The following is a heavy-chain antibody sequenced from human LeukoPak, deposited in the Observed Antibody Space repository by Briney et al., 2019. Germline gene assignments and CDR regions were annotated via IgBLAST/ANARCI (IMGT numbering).Heavy chain of an antibody. J-gene: IGHJ6*02. CDR1: GFTVSSNY. V-gene: IGHV3-66*01. Sequence: PGGSLRLSCAASGFTVSSNYMSWVRQAPGKGLEWVPVIYSGGSTYYADSVKGRFTISRDNSKNTLYLQMNSLRAEDTAVYYCARELFYYDSSGYPPLYYYYYYGMDVWGQGTTVTVSS. D-gene: IGHD3-22*01. CDR3: ARELFYYDSSGYPPLYYYYYYGMDV. CDR2: IYSGGST.